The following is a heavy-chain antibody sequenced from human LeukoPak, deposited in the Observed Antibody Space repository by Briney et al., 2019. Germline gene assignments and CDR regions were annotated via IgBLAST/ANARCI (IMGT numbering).Heavy chain of an antibody. CDR3: ARDPYYDFWSGYSIDAFDI. V-gene: IGHV4-4*07. Sequence: SETLSLTCTVSGGSISSYYWSWLRQPAGEGLEWIGRIYTSGSTNYNPSLKSRVTMSVDTSKNQFSLKLSSVTAADTAVYYCARDPYYDFWSGYSIDAFDIWGQGTMVTVSS. CDR2: IYTSGST. CDR1: GGSISSYY. J-gene: IGHJ3*02. D-gene: IGHD3-3*01.